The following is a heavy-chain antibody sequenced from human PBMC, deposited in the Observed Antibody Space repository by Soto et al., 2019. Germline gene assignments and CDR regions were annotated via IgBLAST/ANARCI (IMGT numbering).Heavy chain of an antibody. CDR3: ARGNLGRFLEWLSDYFDY. CDR2: IYYSGST. J-gene: IGHJ4*02. V-gene: IGHV4-31*03. CDR1: GGSISSGGYY. Sequence: TLSITCTVSGGSISSGGYYWSWIRQHPGKGLEWIGYIYYSGSTYYNPSLKSRVTISVDTSKNQFSLKLSSVTAADTAVYYCARGNLGRFLEWLSDYFDYWGQGTLDTVSS. D-gene: IGHD3-3*01.